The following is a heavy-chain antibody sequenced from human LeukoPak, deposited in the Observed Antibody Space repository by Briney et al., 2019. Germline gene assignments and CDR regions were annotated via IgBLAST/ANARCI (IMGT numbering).Heavy chain of an antibody. J-gene: IGHJ4*02. CDR1: GFSFSTYA. CDR3: AKGTLGSCSGAACYEFDN. Sequence: GGSLRLSCAASGFSFSTYAMNWVRQAPGKRLEWVPSITATGRDTYYALSVKGRITISRDNSKNTLYLQMNSLRADDTALYYCAKGTLGSCSGAACYEFDNWGQGTLVTVSS. CDR2: ITATGRDT. V-gene: IGHV3-23*01. D-gene: IGHD2-2*01.